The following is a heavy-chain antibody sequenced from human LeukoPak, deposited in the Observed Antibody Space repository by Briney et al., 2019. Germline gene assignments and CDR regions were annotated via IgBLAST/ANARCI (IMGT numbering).Heavy chain of an antibody. CDR2: IYPGDSDT. J-gene: IGHJ4*02. Sequence: GESLQISCKGSGYSFINYWIGWVRQMPGKGLEWMGIIYPGDSDTRYSPSFQGQVTISADKSISTAYLQWSSLKASDTAMYYCARHRHSGTWYVDYWGQGTLVTVSS. CDR1: GYSFINYW. CDR3: ARHRHSGTWYVDY. V-gene: IGHV5-51*01. D-gene: IGHD6-13*01.